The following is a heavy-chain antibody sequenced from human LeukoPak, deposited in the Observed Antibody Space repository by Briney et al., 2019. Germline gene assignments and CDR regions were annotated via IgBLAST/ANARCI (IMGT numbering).Heavy chain of an antibody. CDR2: INPSGGST. CDR1: GYTFTRFY. Sequence: ASVKVSCKASGYTFTRFYVHWVRQAPGQGLEWMGIINPSGGSTSYAQKFQGRVTMTRDMSTSTVYMELSSLRSEDTAVYYCARELVGDTREGSIDYWGQGTLVTVSS. V-gene: IGHV1-46*01. D-gene: IGHD1-26*01. CDR3: ARELVGDTREGSIDY. J-gene: IGHJ4*02.